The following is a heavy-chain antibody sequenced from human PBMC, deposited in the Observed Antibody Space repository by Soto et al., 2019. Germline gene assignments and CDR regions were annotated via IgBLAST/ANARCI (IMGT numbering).Heavy chain of an antibody. D-gene: IGHD5-12*01. CDR3: ARSTTGATDDYYYGMDV. V-gene: IGHV1-69*01. CDR1: GGTFSSYA. Sequence: QVQLVQSGAEVKKPGSSVKVSCKASGGTFSSYAISWVRQAPGQGLEWMGGIIPIFGTANYAQKFQGRVTITADESTSTAYMELSSLRSEDTAVYYCARSTTGATDDYYYGMDVWSQGTTVTVSS. J-gene: IGHJ6*02. CDR2: IIPIFGTA.